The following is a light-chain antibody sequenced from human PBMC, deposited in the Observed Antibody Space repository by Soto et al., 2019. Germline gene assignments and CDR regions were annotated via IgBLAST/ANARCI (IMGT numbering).Light chain of an antibody. Sequence: QSVLTQPPSASGSPGQSVTTSCTGTSSDVGGYNYVSWYQQHPGKAPKLMIYEVSNRPSGVSNRFSGSKSGNTASLTISGLQAEDEADYYCSSYTSSSTRVFGTGTKVTVL. J-gene: IGLJ1*01. CDR1: SSDVGGYNY. CDR2: EVS. CDR3: SSYTSSSTRV. V-gene: IGLV2-14*01.